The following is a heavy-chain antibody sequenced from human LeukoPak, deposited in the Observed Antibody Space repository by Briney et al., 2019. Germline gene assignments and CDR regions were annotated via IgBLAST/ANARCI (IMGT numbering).Heavy chain of an antibody. V-gene: IGHV5-51*01. CDR2: IYPGDSDT. CDR3: ARQSISSSWYVHSLTNWFDP. D-gene: IGHD6-13*01. J-gene: IGHJ5*02. Sequence: AGESLKISCQGSGYSFTSYRIGWVRQMPGKGLEWMGIIYPGDSDTRYSPSFQGQVTISADKSISTAYLQWSSLKASDTAMYYCARQSISSSWYVHSLTNWFDPWGQGTLVTVSS. CDR1: GYSFTSYR.